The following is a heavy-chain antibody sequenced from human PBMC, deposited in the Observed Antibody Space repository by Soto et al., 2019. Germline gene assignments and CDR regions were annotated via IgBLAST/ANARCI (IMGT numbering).Heavy chain of an antibody. CDR3: ASGLIMGTNY. Sequence: EVQVLESGGDLDQPGGSLRLSCAVSGFTISNIWMHWVRQAPGKGLVSVSRIKRDGSTTDYADSVKGRFTVSRDNAKNTLYLQMSSLRAEDTAVYYCASGLIMGTNYWGPGTLVTVSS. V-gene: IGHV3-74*01. CDR1: GFTISNIW. J-gene: IGHJ4*02. D-gene: IGHD2-8*01. CDR2: IKRDGSTT.